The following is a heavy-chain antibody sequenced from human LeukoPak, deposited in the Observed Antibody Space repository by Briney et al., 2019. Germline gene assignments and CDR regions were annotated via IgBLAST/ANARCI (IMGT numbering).Heavy chain of an antibody. J-gene: IGHJ4*02. CDR1: GFTFSSYG. D-gene: IGHD6-19*01. CDR3: ARVMEQWLVDY. Sequence: PGRSLRLTCAASGFTFSSYGMHWVRQAPGKGLEWVAVIWYDGGNKYYADSVKGRFTISRDNSKNTLYLQMNSLRAEDTAVYYCARVMEQWLVDYWGQGTLVTVSS. V-gene: IGHV3-33*01. CDR2: IWYDGGNK.